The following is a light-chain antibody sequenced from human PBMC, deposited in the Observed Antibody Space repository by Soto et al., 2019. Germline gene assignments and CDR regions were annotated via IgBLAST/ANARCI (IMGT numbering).Light chain of an antibody. V-gene: IGLV2-14*01. CDR1: SSDTAGYNY. CDR3: SSYTTSNTPLYV. J-gene: IGLJ1*01. CDR2: EVS. Sequence: QSVLTQPASASGSPGQSITISCTGTSSDTAGYNYVSWYQQHPGKAPKLMIYEVSNRPSGVSNRLSGSQSGNTASLTISGLQAEDEANYYCSSYTTSNTPLYVFGTGTKVTVL.